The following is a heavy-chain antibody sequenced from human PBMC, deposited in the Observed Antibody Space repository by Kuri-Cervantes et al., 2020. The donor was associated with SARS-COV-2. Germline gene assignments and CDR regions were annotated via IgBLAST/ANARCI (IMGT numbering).Heavy chain of an antibody. Sequence: GESLKISCAASGFTFGSFAMSWVRHSPGKGLEWVSSISGSGGNPTYVASVKGRFTISRANSNNTLYLEMKDLKVDDTAVYFCAKGEFYYGSGGFHYWGQGIPVTVSS. J-gene: IGHJ4*02. CDR1: GFTFGSFA. CDR3: AKGEFYYGSGGFHY. D-gene: IGHD3-10*01. V-gene: IGHV3-23*01. CDR2: ISGSGGNP.